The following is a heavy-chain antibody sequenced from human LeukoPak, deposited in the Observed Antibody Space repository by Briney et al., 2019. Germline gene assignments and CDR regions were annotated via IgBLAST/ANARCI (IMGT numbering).Heavy chain of an antibody. J-gene: IGHJ6*03. Sequence: ASVKVSCKASGGTFSSYAISWVRQAPGQGLEWMGGIIPIFGTANYAQKFQGRVTITADESTSTAHMELSSLRSEDTAVYYCARDAHYDFWSSMDVWGKGTTVTVSS. CDR3: ARDAHYDFWSSMDV. CDR1: GGTFSSYA. CDR2: IIPIFGTA. D-gene: IGHD3-3*01. V-gene: IGHV1-69*01.